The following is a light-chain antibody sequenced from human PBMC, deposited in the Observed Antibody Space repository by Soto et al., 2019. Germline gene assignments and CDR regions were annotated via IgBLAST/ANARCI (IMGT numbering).Light chain of an antibody. CDR1: QIIGKH. J-gene: IGKJ5*01. CDR3: QQGYTSSIT. V-gene: IGKV1-39*01. Sequence: IQMTHSPSSLSASFYDRVTTTCRASQIIGKHLNWYQQKPGKAPKFLIYYVSNLQSGVPSRFSGSGSGTDFTLTIDSLPPEDFPTYYRQQGYTSSITFGQGTRLET. CDR2: YVS.